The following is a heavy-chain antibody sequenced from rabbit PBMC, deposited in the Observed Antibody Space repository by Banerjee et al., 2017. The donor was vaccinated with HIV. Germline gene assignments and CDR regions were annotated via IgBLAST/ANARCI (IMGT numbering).Heavy chain of an antibody. CDR3: ARDGAGGSYFAL. CDR1: GFSFSSSYY. D-gene: IGHD8-1*01. CDR2: IYADRSGST. Sequence: QSLEESGGDLVKPEGSLTLTCTASGFSFSSSYYMCWVRQAPGKGLECIACIYADRSGSTYYANWAKGRFTISRTSSTTVTLEMTSLTAADTATYFCARDGAGGSYFALWGHGTLVTVS. J-gene: IGHJ4*01. V-gene: IGHV1S40*01.